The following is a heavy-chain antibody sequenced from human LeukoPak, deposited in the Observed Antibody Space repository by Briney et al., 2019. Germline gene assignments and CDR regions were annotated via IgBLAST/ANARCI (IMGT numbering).Heavy chain of an antibody. J-gene: IGHJ6*03. CDR2: ISSSSSYI. D-gene: IGHD4-17*01. CDR1: GFTFSSYS. CDR3: ARDYLGEVTTYYYYMDV. V-gene: IGHV3-21*01. Sequence: GGSLRLSCAASGFTFSSYSINWVRQAPGKGLEWVSSISSSSSYIYYADSVKGRFTISRDNAKNSLYLQMNSLRAEDTAVYYCARDYLGEVTTYYYYMDVWGKGPRSPSP.